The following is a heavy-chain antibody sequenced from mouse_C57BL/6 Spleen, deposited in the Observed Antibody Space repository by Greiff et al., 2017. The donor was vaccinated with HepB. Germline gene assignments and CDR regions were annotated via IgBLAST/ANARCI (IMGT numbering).Heavy chain of an antibody. CDR3: ARAEVVADWYFDV. V-gene: IGHV5-16*01. D-gene: IGHD1-1*01. CDR2: INYDGSST. CDR1: GFTFSDYY. J-gene: IGHJ1*03. Sequence: EVQLVESEGGLVQPGSSMKLSCTASGFTFSDYYMAWVRQVPEKGLEWVANINYDGSSTYYLDSLKSRFIISRDNAKNILYLQMSSLKSEDTATYYCARAEVVADWYFDVWGTGTTVTVSS.